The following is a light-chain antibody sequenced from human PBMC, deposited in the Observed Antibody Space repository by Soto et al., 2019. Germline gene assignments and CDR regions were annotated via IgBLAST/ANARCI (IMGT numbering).Light chain of an antibody. J-gene: IGKJ1*01. Sequence: ESVLTQSPGTLSLSPGERGTLSCRASQSVSSSYLAWYQQKPGQAPRLLIYGASSRATGIPDRFSGSGSGTDFTLTISRLEPEDFAVYYCQQYGSSPRTFGQGTKGDI. V-gene: IGKV3-20*01. CDR2: GAS. CDR1: QSVSSSY. CDR3: QQYGSSPRT.